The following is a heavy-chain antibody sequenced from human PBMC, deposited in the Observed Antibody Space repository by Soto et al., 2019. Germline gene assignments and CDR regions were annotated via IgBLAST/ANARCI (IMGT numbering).Heavy chain of an antibody. CDR2: ISAYNGNT. CDR3: ARANTLMIYPDELP. D-gene: IGHD3-16*01. Sequence: ASVKVSCKASGYTFTRYAINWMRETPGQGLEWMGWISAYNGNTKYAQRFQGRVTMTTDTSTSTAYMELRSLRSDDTAVYYCARANTLMIYPDELPWGQRTLVTVSS. CDR1: GYTFTRYA. J-gene: IGHJ4*02. V-gene: IGHV1-18*04.